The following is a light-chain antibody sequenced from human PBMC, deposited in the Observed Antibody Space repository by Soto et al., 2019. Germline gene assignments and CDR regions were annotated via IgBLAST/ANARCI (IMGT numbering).Light chain of an antibody. CDR2: KAS. J-gene: IGKJ4*01. Sequence: DIQLTQSPSTLSASVGDRVTITCRASQSISSWLAWYQQKPGKAPKLLVYKASSLESGVPSRFSGSGSGTEFTLTIITLQPDDFSTYYCQQYETYPLTFGGGTQVAIK. CDR3: QQYETYPLT. V-gene: IGKV1-5*03. CDR1: QSISSW.